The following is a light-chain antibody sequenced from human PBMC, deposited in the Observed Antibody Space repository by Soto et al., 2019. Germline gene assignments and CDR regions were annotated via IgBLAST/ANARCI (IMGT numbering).Light chain of an antibody. Sequence: VMTPSPATLSVSPGERATLSCRASQSVSSNLAWYQQKVGQAPMLLIYRASTRAAGIPARFSGSGSGTEFTLTISSLQSEDFAVYYCQQHNNWPLTFGGGTKVEIK. CDR1: QSVSSN. CDR2: RAS. V-gene: IGKV3-15*01. J-gene: IGKJ4*01. CDR3: QQHNNWPLT.